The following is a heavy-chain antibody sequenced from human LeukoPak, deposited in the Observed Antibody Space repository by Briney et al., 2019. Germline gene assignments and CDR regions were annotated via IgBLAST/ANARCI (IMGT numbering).Heavy chain of an antibody. Sequence: ASVKVSCKASGYTLTDYYIHWVRQAPGQGLEWMGWINPNSGGRNYAQKFQGRVTMTRDTSINTAYVEVSGLRSDDTAVYYCARTPSSGSVAFDIWGQGTMATVSS. CDR1: GYTLTDYY. V-gene: IGHV1-2*02. J-gene: IGHJ3*02. D-gene: IGHD3-10*01. CDR2: INPNSGGR. CDR3: ARTPSSGSVAFDI.